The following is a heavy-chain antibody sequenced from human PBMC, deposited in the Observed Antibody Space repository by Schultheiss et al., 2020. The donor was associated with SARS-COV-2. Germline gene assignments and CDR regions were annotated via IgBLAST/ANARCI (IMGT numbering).Heavy chain of an antibody. J-gene: IGHJ4*02. CDR2: ISYDGTNK. Sequence: GGSLRLSCAASGFTFNTYAMTWVRQAPGKGLEWVAVISYDGTNKYYADSVKGRFTISRDNSKNTLYLQMNSLRADDTAVYYCGRSGYSYGSDYWGQGTLVTVSS. CDR1: GFTFNTYA. V-gene: IGHV3-30*03. CDR3: GRSGYSYGSDY. D-gene: IGHD5-18*01.